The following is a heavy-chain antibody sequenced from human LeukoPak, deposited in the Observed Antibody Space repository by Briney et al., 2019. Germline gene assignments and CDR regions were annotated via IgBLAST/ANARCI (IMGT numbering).Heavy chain of an antibody. Sequence: SETLSLTCSVSGGSITSYYWNWIRQPAGKGLEWIGRIYAGGSTNYNPSLKSRVTISVDTSKNQFSLKLSSVTAADTAVYYCARDEQWLVGADDAFDIWGQGTMVTVSS. CDR2: IYAGGST. CDR3: ARDEQWLVGADDAFDI. CDR1: GGSITSYY. D-gene: IGHD6-19*01. V-gene: IGHV4-4*07. J-gene: IGHJ3*02.